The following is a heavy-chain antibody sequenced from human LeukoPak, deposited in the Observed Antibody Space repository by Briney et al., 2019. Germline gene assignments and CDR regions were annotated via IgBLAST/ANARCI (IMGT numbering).Heavy chain of an antibody. J-gene: IGHJ6*02. CDR2: IYYSGST. CDR3: ARGGGTTVTPYYYGMDV. Sequence: SETLSLTCTVSGGSISSGGYYWSWIRQHPGKGLEWIGYIYYSGSTYYNPSLKSRVTISVDTSKNQFSLKLSSVTAADTAVYYCARGGGTTVTPYYYGMDVWGQGTTVTVSS. D-gene: IGHD4-17*01. CDR1: GGSISSGGYY. V-gene: IGHV4-31*03.